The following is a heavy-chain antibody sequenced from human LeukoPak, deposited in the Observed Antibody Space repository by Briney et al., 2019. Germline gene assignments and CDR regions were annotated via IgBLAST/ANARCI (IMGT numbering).Heavy chain of an antibody. CDR2: INHSGST. CDR3: AREVPGRGGGI. D-gene: IGHD3-10*01. CDR1: GGSFSGYY. V-gene: IGHV4-34*01. Sequence: SETLSLTCAVYGGSFSGYYWSWIRQPPGKGLEWIGEINHSGSTNYNPSLKSRVTISVDTSKNQFSLKLSSVTAADTAVYYCAREVPGRGGGIWGQGTMVTVSS. J-gene: IGHJ3*02.